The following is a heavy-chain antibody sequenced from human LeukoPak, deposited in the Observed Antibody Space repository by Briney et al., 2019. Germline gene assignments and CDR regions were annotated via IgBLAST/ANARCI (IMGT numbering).Heavy chain of an antibody. CDR2: IYYSGST. CDR3: ARGGYGWYFDL. D-gene: IGHD4-17*01. J-gene: IGHJ2*01. V-gene: IGHV4-59*01. Sequence: SETLSLTCTVSGGSISSYYWSWIRQPPGKGLEWIGYIYYSGSTNYNPSLKGRVTISVDTSKNQFSLKLSSVTAADTAVYYCARGGYGWYFDLWGRGTLVTVSS. CDR1: GGSISSYY.